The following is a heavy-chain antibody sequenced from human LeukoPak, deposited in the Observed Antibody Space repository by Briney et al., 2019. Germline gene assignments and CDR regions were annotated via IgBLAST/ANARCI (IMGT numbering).Heavy chain of an antibody. CDR3: ARGSYGSGSYYSPFDY. CDR1: GGSIRSTTYY. Sequence: TSETLSLTCSVSGGSIRSTTYYWGWIRQPPGKGLEWIGSIYYSGNTYYNPSLKSRVAISVDTSKNQFSLKLSSVTAADTAVYYCARGSYGSGSYYSPFDYWGQGTLVTVSS. CDR2: IYYSGNT. J-gene: IGHJ4*02. V-gene: IGHV4-39*07. D-gene: IGHD3-10*01.